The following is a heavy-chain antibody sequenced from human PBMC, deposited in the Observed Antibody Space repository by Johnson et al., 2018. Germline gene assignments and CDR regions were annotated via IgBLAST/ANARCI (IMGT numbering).Heavy chain of an antibody. Sequence: VQLVESGGGVVQPGRSLRLSCAASGFTFSSYGMHWVRQAPGKGLEWVAVISYDGSNKYYVDSVKGRFTISRDNAKNSLYLQMNSLRAEDTAVYYCARDRVPAAILGVWGKGTTVTVSS. D-gene: IGHD2-2*02. J-gene: IGHJ6*04. CDR1: GFTFSSYG. V-gene: IGHV3-30*03. CDR2: ISYDGSNK. CDR3: ARDRVPAAILGV.